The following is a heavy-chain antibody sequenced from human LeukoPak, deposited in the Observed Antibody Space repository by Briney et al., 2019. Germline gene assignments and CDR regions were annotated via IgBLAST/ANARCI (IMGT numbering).Heavy chain of an antibody. V-gene: IGHV1-2*02. J-gene: IGHJ4*02. Sequence: ASVKLSCKASGYTFSGYYMHWVRQAPGQGLGSMGCFNSNSGGRNYAHDFQGRVTFSRDNCISTAYMELSSLRSDDTAIYYCARGRGEATTGFDHWGQGTLVTVS. CDR2: FNSNSGGR. D-gene: IGHD4-17*01. CDR3: ARGRGEATTGFDH. CDR1: GYTFSGYY.